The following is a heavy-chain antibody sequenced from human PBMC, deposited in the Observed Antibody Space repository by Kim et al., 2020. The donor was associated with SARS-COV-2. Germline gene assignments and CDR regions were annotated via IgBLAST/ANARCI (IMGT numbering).Heavy chain of an antibody. J-gene: IGHJ6*02. CDR1: GFTFSSYS. V-gene: IGHV3-21*01. D-gene: IGHD6-13*01. CDR3: ARDKEQQLVAYYYGMDV. CDR2: ISSSSSYI. Sequence: GGSLRLSCAASGFTFSSYSMNWVRQAPGKGLEWVSSISSSSSYIYYADSVKGRFTISRDNAKNSLYLQMNSLRAEDTAVYYCARDKEQQLVAYYYGMDVWGQGTTVTVSS.